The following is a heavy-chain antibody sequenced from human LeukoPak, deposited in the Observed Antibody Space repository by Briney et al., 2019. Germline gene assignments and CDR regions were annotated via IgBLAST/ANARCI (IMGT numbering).Heavy chain of an antibody. D-gene: IGHD6-19*01. V-gene: IGHV3-74*01. CDR1: GFTFSDYW. J-gene: IGHJ4*02. CDR2: INADEDRA. Sequence: GGSLRLSCAASGFTFSDYWMHWVRQAPGKGLVWVSHINADEDRAAYADSVKGRFTISRDNSKNTLYLQMNSLRAEDTAVYYCAKDANGYSSGWQDYWGQGTLVTVSS. CDR3: AKDANGYSSGWQDY.